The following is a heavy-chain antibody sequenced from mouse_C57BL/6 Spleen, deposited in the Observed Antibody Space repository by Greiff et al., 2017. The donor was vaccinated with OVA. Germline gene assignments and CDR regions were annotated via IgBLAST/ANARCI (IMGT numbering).Heavy chain of an antibody. Sequence: QVQLQQPGAELVKPGASVKLSCKASGYTFTSYWMQWVKQRPGQGLEWIGEIDPSDSYTNYTQKFKGKATLTVDTSSSTAYMQLSSLTSEDSAVYYCAREGLLHFDYWGQGTTLTVSS. V-gene: IGHV1-50*01. CDR1: GYTFTSYW. D-gene: IGHD2-3*01. J-gene: IGHJ2*01. CDR3: AREGLLHFDY. CDR2: IDPSDSYT.